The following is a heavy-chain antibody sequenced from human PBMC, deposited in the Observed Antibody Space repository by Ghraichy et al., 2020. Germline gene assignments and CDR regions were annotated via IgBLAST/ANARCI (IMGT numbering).Heavy chain of an antibody. CDR3: ARLRIDTAMDQLRYYYYYYMDV. J-gene: IGHJ6*03. D-gene: IGHD5-18*01. Sequence: SETLSLTCTVSGGSISSYYWSWIRQPPGKGLEWIGYIYYSGSTNYNPSLKSRVTISVDTSKNQFSLKLSSVTAADTAVYYCARLRIDTAMDQLRYYYYYYMDVWGKGTTVTVSS. V-gene: IGHV4-59*08. CDR1: GGSISSYY. CDR2: IYYSGST.